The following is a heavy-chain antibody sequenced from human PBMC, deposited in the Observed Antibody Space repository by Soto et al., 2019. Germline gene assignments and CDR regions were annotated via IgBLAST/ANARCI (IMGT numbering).Heavy chain of an antibody. V-gene: IGHV3-30*18. CDR1: GFTFSSYG. J-gene: IGHJ6*02. D-gene: IGHD3-22*01. CDR3: AKDYYASSGYFAPYYYYGMDV. CDR2: ISYDGSNK. Sequence: QVQLVESGGGVVQPGRSLRLSCAASGFTFSSYGMHWVRQAPGKGLEWVAVISYDGSNKYYADSVKGRFTISRDNSKNTLYLQINSLRAEDTAVYYCAKDYYASSGYFAPYYYYGMDVWGQGTTVTVSS.